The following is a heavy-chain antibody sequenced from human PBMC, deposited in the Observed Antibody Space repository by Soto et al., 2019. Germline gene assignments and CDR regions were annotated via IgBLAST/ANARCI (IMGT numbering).Heavy chain of an antibody. Sequence: QVQLQESGPGLVKPSETLSLTCTVSGVSMTNYYGSWIRQPPGKGLEHIGYVYYSGSTNYNPSLKSRVTISVDTSNNQFSLRLNSVTAADPAIYYCARSGHTFGGVVWGQGILVTVSS. CDR3: ARSGHTFGGVV. J-gene: IGHJ4*02. CDR1: GVSMTNYY. D-gene: IGHD3-16*01. CDR2: VYYSGST. V-gene: IGHV4-59*01.